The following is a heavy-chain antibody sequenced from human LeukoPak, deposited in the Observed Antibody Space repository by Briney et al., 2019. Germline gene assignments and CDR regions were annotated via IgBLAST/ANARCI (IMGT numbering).Heavy chain of an antibody. CDR3: ARIGLMTTVYYFDY. CDR2: INPNSGGT. CDR1: GYTFTGYY. J-gene: IGHJ4*02. D-gene: IGHD4-17*01. V-gene: IGHV1-2*02. Sequence: ASVKVPCKASGYTFTGYYMHWVRQAPGQGLEWMGWINPNSGGTNYAQKFQGRVTMTRDTSISTAYMELSRLRSDDTAVYYCARIGLMTTVYYFDYRGQGTLVTVSS.